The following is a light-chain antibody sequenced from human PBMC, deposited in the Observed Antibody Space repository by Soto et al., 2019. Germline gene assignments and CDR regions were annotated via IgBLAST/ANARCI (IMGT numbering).Light chain of an antibody. CDR3: QQYGSSPGT. CDR2: GAS. CDR1: QSVSSSY. V-gene: IGKV3-20*01. J-gene: IGKJ1*01. Sequence: EIVLTQSPGTLSLSPGERATLSCRASQSVSSSYLAWYQQKPGQAPRLLIYGASSRATGIPDRFSGSGSGKDFTLTISRLEPEDFAVYYCQQYGSSPGTFGQWTKVEIK.